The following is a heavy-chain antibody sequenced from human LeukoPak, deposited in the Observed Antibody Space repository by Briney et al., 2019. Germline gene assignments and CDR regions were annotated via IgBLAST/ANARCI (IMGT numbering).Heavy chain of an antibody. Sequence: ASVKVSCKASGYTFTSYDINWVRQATGQGLGWMGWMNPNSGNTGYAQKFQGRVTMTRNTSISTAYMELSSLRSEDTAVYYCARASSSSPRYWFDPWGQGTLVTVSS. CDR3: ARASSSSPRYWFDP. CDR1: GYTFTSYD. J-gene: IGHJ5*02. CDR2: MNPNSGNT. D-gene: IGHD6-6*01. V-gene: IGHV1-8*01.